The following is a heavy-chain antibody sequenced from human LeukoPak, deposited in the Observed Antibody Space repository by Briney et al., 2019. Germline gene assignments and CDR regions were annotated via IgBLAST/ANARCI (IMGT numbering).Heavy chain of an antibody. V-gene: IGHV4-59*11. Sequence: SETLSLTCTVSGGSINGHYWTWIRLPPGKGLEWIGQIHYSGRADYNPSLKRRVTISVDTSKNQISLNLNSVTAADTAVYYCARFGVDYDMDVWGQGTTVAVSS. D-gene: IGHD3-16*01. CDR1: GGSINGHY. CDR2: IHYSGRA. J-gene: IGHJ6*02. CDR3: ARFGVDYDMDV.